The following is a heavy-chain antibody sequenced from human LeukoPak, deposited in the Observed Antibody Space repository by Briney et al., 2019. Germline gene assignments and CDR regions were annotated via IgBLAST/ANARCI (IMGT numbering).Heavy chain of an antibody. CDR3: ARDRGSGWYVY. D-gene: IGHD6-19*01. CDR1: GGSISSYY. V-gene: IGHV4-4*07. CDR2: IDTSGNT. J-gene: IGHJ4*02. Sequence: SETLSLTCTVSGGSISSYYWSWIRQPAGKGLEWIGRIDTSGNTNYDPSLKSRITMSVDTSKNQFSLKLSSVTAADTAVYYCARDRGSGWYVYWGQGTLVTVSS.